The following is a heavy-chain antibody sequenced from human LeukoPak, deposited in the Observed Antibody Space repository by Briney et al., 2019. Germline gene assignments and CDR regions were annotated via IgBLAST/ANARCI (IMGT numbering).Heavy chain of an antibody. Sequence: GGSLRLSCAASGFTFSNYWMHWVRQAPGKGLVWVSRTNSDGSSTIYADSVKGRFTISRDNAKNTLYLQMNSLRVEDTAVYHCVREYYGAFDHWGQGTLVSVSS. D-gene: IGHD3-16*01. V-gene: IGHV3-74*01. CDR2: TNSDGSST. CDR3: VREYYGAFDH. CDR1: GFTFSNYW. J-gene: IGHJ4*02.